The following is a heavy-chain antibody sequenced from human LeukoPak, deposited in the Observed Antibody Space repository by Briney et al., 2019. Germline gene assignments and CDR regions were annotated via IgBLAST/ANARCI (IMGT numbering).Heavy chain of an antibody. CDR3: ASSSGGFNWFDP. V-gene: IGHV3-74*01. D-gene: IGHD3-22*01. CDR2: INSYGSST. CDR1: GFTFSRYW. Sequence: GRCLRLSRAAPGFTFSRYWMHWVRQAPEGGVVWVSRINSYGSSTNYADSVKGRFTISRDNAKNTLYLQMNSLRVEDTAVYYCASSSGGFNWFDPWGQGTLVTVSS. J-gene: IGHJ5*02.